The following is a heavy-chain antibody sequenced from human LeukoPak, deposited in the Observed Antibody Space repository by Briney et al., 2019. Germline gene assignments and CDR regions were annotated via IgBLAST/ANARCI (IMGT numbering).Heavy chain of an antibody. V-gene: IGHV4-59*12. CDR2: IYYSGTT. CDR3: ASYVAATYFQH. CDR1: GASINTYY. J-gene: IGHJ1*01. Sequence: SETLSLTCTVSGASINTYYWSWIRQPPGKGLEWIGYIYYSGTTSYNPSLKSRVTMSVDTSKNQFSLKLSSVTAADTAVYYCASYVAATYFQHWGQGTLVTVSS. D-gene: IGHD2-15*01.